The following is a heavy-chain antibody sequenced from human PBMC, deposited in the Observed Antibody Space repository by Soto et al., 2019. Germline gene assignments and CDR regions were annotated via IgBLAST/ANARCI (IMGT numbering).Heavy chain of an antibody. J-gene: IGHJ3*02. Sequence: GAPEKVSSKASGYTFTSHYMHWVRQAPGQGLEWMGIINPSGGSTSYAQKFQGRVTMTRETSTSTVYMELSSLRSEDTAVYYCATPSIDMDSSGWPCYYAFDIWGQGTMVTVSS. CDR3: ATPSIDMDSSGWPCYYAFDI. V-gene: IGHV1-46*01. CDR2: INPSGGST. D-gene: IGHD6-19*01. CDR1: GYTFTSHY.